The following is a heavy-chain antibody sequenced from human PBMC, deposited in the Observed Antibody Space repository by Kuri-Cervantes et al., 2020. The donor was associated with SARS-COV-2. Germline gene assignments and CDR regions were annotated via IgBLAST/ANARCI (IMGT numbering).Heavy chain of an antibody. J-gene: IGHJ4*02. V-gene: IGHV3-13*05. CDR1: GFTFSSYA. CDR3: ARSGSGDYYFDY. Sequence: GESLKISCAASGFTFSSYAMHWVRQATGKGLEWVSAIGTAGDPYYPGSVKGRFPISRENAKNSLYLQMNSLRAEDTAVYYCARSGSGDYYFDYWGQGTLVTVSS. CDR2: IGTAGDP. D-gene: IGHD4-17*01.